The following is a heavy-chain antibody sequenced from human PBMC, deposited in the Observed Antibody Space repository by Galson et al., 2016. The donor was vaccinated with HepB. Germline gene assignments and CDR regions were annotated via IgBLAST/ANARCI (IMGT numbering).Heavy chain of an antibody. Sequence: QSGAEVKKPGESLQISCTASGYNFNTYWITWVRQVPGKGLEWVGRIDPSDYDTNYNPSFFGQVTISTDRSISTAYLQWSSLKASDSAIYYCARQGRYHFESKGDYWGPGTLVTVSS. J-gene: IGHJ4*02. CDR1: GYNFNTYW. CDR2: IDPSDYDT. V-gene: IGHV5-10-1*01. CDR3: ARQGRYHFESKGDY. D-gene: IGHD3-3*02.